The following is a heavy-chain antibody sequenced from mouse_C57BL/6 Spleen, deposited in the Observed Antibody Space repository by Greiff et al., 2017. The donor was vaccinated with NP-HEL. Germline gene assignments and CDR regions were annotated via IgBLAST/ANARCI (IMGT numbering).Heavy chain of an antibody. D-gene: IGHD1-1*01. Sequence: EVKLVESGEGLVKPGGSLKLSCAASGFTFSSYAMSWVRQTPEKRLEWVAYISSGGDYIYYADTVKGRFTISRDNARNTLYLQMSSLKSEDTAMYYCTRDPYGSSFDYWGQGTTLTVSS. CDR3: TRDPYGSSFDY. J-gene: IGHJ2*01. CDR1: GFTFSSYA. V-gene: IGHV5-9-1*02. CDR2: ISSGGDYI.